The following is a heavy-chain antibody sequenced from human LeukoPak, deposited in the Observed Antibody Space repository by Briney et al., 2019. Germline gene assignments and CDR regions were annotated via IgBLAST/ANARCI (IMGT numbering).Heavy chain of an antibody. V-gene: IGHV3-48*04. Sequence: GGSLRLSCAASGFTFSGHNMNWVRQAPGKGLEWISFVSISSGTIYYADSVNGRFRISRDNAKSSLDLEMNSLRAEDTAVYYCARMVRGVIEGFDPWGQGTLVTVSS. CDR3: ARMVRGVIEGFDP. J-gene: IGHJ5*02. D-gene: IGHD3-10*01. CDR2: VSISSGTI. CDR1: GFTFSGHN.